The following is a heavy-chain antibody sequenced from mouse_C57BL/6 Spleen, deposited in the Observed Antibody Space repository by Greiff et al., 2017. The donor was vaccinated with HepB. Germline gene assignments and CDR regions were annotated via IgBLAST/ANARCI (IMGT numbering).Heavy chain of an antibody. V-gene: IGHV2-2*01. D-gene: IGHD2-3*01. CDR2: IWSGGST. J-gene: IGHJ1*03. CDR3: ARTLDGYLTYWYFDV. CDR1: GFSLTSYG. Sequence: VKLVESGPGLVQPSQSLSITCTVSGFSLTSYGVHWVRQSPGKGLEWLGVIWSGGSTDYNAAFISRLSISKDNSKSQVFFKMNSLQADDTAIYYCARTLDGYLTYWYFDVWGTGTTVTVSS.